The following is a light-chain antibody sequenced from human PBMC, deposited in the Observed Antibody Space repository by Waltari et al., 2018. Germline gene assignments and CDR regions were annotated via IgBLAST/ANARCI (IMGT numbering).Light chain of an antibody. Sequence: HSVLTQPPSVSAAPGQDVTIFCSGSSSNIGNNYVSWYQQVPGPAPKLLIFDKNERPSGIPDRFSGSKSGTAATLDITGLQTRDEAHYYCATWDSSLSGGVFGGGTKVTVL. CDR1: SSNIGNNY. CDR3: ATWDSSLSGGV. J-gene: IGLJ2*01. CDR2: DKN. V-gene: IGLV1-51*01.